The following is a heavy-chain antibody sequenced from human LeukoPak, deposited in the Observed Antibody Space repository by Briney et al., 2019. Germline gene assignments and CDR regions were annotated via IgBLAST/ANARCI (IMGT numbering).Heavy chain of an antibody. CDR2: IIPIFGTA. J-gene: IGHJ4*02. CDR3: ARTGSGSYYSFDY. V-gene: IGHV1-69*01. Sequence: AASVKVSCKASGGTFSSYAISWVRQAPGQGLEWMGGIIPIFGTANYAQKFQGRVTITADESTSTAYMELSSLRSEDTAVYYCARTGSGSYYSFDYWGQGTLVTVSS. D-gene: IGHD3-10*01. CDR1: GGTFSSYA.